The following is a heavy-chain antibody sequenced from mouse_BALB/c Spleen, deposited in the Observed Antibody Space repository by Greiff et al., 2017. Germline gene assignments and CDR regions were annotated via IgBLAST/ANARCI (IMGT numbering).Heavy chain of an antibody. J-gene: IGHJ4*01. Sequence: VQLVESGAELVRPGTSVKISCKASGYTFTNYWLGWVKQRPGHGLEWIGDIYPGGGYTNYNEKFKGKATLTADTSSSTAYMQLSSLTSEDSAVYFCARYHYGSSDYYAMDYWGQGTSVTVSS. D-gene: IGHD1-1*01. CDR3: ARYHYGSSDYYAMDY. V-gene: IGHV1-63*02. CDR1: GYTFTNYW. CDR2: IYPGGGYT.